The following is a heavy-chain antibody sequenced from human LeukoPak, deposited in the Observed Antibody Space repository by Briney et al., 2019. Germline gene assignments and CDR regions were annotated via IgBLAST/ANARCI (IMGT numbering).Heavy chain of an antibody. D-gene: IGHD2-2*01. V-gene: IGHV1-2*02. Sequence: ASVKVSCKASGYTFTGYYMHWVRQAPGQGLEWMGWINPNSGGTNYAQKFQGRVTMTRDTSISTAYMEPSRLRSDDTAVYYCARVNCSSTSCYFDFSYWGQGTLVTVSP. CDR3: ARVNCSSTSCYFDFSY. J-gene: IGHJ4*02. CDR2: INPNSGGT. CDR1: GYTFTGYY.